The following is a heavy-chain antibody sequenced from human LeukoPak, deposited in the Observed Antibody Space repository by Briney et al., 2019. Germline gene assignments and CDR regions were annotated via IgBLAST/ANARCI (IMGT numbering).Heavy chain of an antibody. CDR2: IHHSGSA. V-gene: IGHV4-4*02. Sequence: PSGTLSLTCAFSGASISSNWWNWVRQPPGKGLEWIGEIHHSGSANYNPSLKSRVTISLDTSENHFSLRLSSVTAADTAVYYCVRDRGEFSYSHDYWGQGTLVTVSS. J-gene: IGHJ4*02. D-gene: IGHD1-26*01. CDR3: VRDRGEFSYSHDY. CDR1: GASISSNW.